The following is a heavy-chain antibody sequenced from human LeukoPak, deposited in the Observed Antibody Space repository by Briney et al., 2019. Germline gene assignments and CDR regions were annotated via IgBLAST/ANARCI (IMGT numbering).Heavy chain of an antibody. CDR2: IYYSGST. Sequence: SETLSLTCTVSGGSISSSSYYWGWIRQPPGKGLEWIGSIYYSGSTYYNPSLKSRVTTSVDTSKNQFSLELSSVTAADTAVYYCARWQAAMVRGVAVDVWGKGTTVTISS. D-gene: IGHD3-10*01. CDR1: GGSISSSSYY. J-gene: IGHJ6*04. CDR3: ARWQAAMVRGVAVDV. V-gene: IGHV4-39*01.